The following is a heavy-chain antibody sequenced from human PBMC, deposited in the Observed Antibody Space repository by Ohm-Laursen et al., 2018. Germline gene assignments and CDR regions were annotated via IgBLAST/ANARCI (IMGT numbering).Heavy chain of an antibody. CDR3: AREYSSSSGRAFDI. J-gene: IGHJ3*02. CDR1: GFTFSSYS. CDR2: ISSSSRTI. D-gene: IGHD6-6*01. Sequence: SLRLSCSASGFTFSSYSMNWVRQAPGKGLEWVSYISSSSRTIYYADSVKGRFTNSRDTAKNSLFPQMNSLRVEDTAVYYCAREYSSSSGRAFDIWGQGTMVTVSS. V-gene: IGHV3-48*01.